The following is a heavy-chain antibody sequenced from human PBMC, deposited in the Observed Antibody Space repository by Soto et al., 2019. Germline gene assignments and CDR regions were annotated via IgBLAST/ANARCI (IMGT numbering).Heavy chain of an antibody. V-gene: IGHV3-53*01. J-gene: IGHJ4*02. CDR2: IYVAGTT. CDR1: GFTVINNY. D-gene: IGHD3-22*01. CDR3: ARDYYDSRGYYYFDY. Sequence: SLRLSCAASGFTVINNYMSWVRQAPGKGLEWVSVIYVAGTTSYADSVKGRFTISRDISKNTVYLEMNSLRVDDTAVYYCARDYYDSRGYYYFDYWGQGTLVTVSS.